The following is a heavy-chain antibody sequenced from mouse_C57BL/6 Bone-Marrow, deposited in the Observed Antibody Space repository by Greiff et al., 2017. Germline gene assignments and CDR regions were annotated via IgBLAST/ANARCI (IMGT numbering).Heavy chain of an antibody. V-gene: IGHV1-59*01. D-gene: IGHD2-1*01. Sequence: QVQLQQPGAELVRPGTSVKLSCKASGYTFTSYWMHWVKQRPGQGLEWIGGIDPSDSYTNYNQKFKGKATLTVDTSSSTAYMQLSSLTSEDSAVYYCAREADYYGNGDWYFDVWGTGTTVTVSS. CDR2: IDPSDSYT. CDR3: AREADYYGNGDWYFDV. CDR1: GYTFTSYW. J-gene: IGHJ1*03.